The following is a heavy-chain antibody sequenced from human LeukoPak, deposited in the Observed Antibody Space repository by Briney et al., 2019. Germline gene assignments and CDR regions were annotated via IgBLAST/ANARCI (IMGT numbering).Heavy chain of an antibody. CDR3: ARQGTITYAYFDY. V-gene: IGHV4-59*08. CDR1: GVSLTGYF. D-gene: IGHD2-2*01. CDR2: VFYSGNT. J-gene: IGHJ4*02. Sequence: SETLSLTCTVSGVSLTGYFWSWIRQPPGKGLEWLGYVFYSGNTRYNPSLESRVTTSADTSKNQFSLRLTSVTAADTAVYYCARQGTITYAYFDYWSQGTLVTVSS.